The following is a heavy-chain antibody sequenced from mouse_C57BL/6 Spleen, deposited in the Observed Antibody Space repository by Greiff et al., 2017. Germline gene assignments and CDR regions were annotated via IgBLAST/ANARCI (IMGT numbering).Heavy chain of an antibody. Sequence: VQLKESGGGLVKPGGSLKLSCAASGFTFSDYGMHWVRQAPEKGLEWVAYISSGSSTLYYADTVKGRFTISRDNANNTLYLQMNSLRSEDTAMYYCARPRSTMVTTGFAYWGKGTLVTVSA. J-gene: IGHJ3*01. CDR3: ARPRSTMVTTGFAY. D-gene: IGHD2-2*01. CDR1: GFTFSDYG. CDR2: ISSGSSTL. V-gene: IGHV5-17*01.